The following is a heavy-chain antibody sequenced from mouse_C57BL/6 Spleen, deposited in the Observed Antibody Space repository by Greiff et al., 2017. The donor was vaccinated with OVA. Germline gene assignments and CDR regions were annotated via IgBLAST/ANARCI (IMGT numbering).Heavy chain of an antibody. CDR3: ARKGSTVVATDYFDY. CDR1: GYTFTGYW. J-gene: IGHJ2*01. CDR2: ILPGSGST. Sequence: QVQLKQSGAELMKPGASVKLSCKATGYTFTGYWIEWVKQRPGHGLEWIGEILPGSGSTNYKEKFKGKATFTADTSSNTAYMQLSSLTTEDSAIYYCARKGSTVVATDYFDYWGQGTTLTVSS. D-gene: IGHD1-1*01. V-gene: IGHV1-9*01.